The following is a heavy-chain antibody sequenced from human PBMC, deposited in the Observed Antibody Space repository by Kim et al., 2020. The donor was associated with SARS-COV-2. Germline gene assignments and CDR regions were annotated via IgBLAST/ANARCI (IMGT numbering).Heavy chain of an antibody. Sequence: SETLSLTCAVYGGSFSGYYWSWIRQPPGKGLEWIGEINHSGSTNYNPSLKSRVNISVDKSKNQFSLKLSSVTAADTAVYYCARGRPKLLWFGELLKKVDYLGQGTLVTVSS. CDR3: ARGRPKLLWFGELLKKVDY. J-gene: IGHJ4*02. CDR1: GGSFSGYY. D-gene: IGHD3-10*01. V-gene: IGHV4-34*01. CDR2: INHSGST.